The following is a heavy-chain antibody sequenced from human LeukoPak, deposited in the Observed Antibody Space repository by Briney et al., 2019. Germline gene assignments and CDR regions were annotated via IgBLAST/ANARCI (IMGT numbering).Heavy chain of an antibody. CDR2: IKPSGTET. V-gene: IGHV3-7*01. CDR3: GRFGDEAGIDY. Sequence: PGGSLRLSCAASGFTFSTYWMTWVRHAPGKGLEWVANIKPSGTETYYGDPVKGRFTISRDNAKNLLYPQMSSLRAEDTAVYSCGRFGDEAGIDYWGQGTLVTVSS. CDR1: GFTFSTYW. J-gene: IGHJ4*02. D-gene: IGHD3-10*01.